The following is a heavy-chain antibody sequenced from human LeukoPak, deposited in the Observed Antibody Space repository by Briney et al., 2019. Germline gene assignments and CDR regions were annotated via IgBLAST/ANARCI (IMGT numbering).Heavy chain of an antibody. CDR1: GGSISSSSYY. V-gene: IGHV4-39*07. Sequence: SETLSLTCTVSGGSISSSSYYWGWIRQPPGKGLEWIGSIYYSGSTYYNPPLKSRVTISVDTSKNQFSLKLSPVTAADTAVYYCASGVVVTLFDYWGQGTLVTVSS. CDR2: IYYSGST. CDR3: ASGVVVTLFDY. J-gene: IGHJ4*02. D-gene: IGHD3-22*01.